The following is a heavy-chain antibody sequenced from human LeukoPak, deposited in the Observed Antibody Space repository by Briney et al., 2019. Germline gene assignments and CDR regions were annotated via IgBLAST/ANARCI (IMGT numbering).Heavy chain of an antibody. CDR1: GGTFSSYA. D-gene: IGHD1-26*01. V-gene: IGHV1-69*13. CDR2: IIPIFGTA. CDR3: ATASGGVVGAVDAFDI. Sequence: SVKVSCKASGGTFSSYAISWVRQAPGQGLEWMGGIIPIFGTANYAQKFQGRVTITADESTSTAYMELSSLRSEDTAVYYCATASGGVVGAVDAFDIWGQGTMVAVSS. J-gene: IGHJ3*02.